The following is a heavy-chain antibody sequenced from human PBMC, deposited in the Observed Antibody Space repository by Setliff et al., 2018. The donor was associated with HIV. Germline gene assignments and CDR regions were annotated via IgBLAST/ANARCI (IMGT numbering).Heavy chain of an antibody. J-gene: IGHJ4*02. CDR3: ARVSAGYGGNSYFDY. D-gene: IGHD2-21*01. CDR1: GGSISSFNW. Sequence: PSETLSLTCNVSGGSISSFNWWSWVRQSPGKGLEWIGEIYHTGSTNYCPSLKSRVTISVDKSKNQFSLRLNSVTAADTAVYYCARVSAGYGGNSYFDYWGQGTLVTVSS. V-gene: IGHV4-4*02. CDR2: IYHTGST.